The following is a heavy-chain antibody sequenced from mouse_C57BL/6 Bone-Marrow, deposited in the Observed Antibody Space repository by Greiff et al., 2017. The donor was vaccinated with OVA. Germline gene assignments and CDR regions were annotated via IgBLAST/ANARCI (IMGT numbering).Heavy chain of an antibody. CDR3: AGHTAGRAMDY. V-gene: IGHV1-19*01. J-gene: IGHJ4*01. CDR1: GYTFTDYY. Sequence: DVKLQESGPVLVKPGASVKMSCKASGYTFTDYYMNWVKQSHGKSLEWIGVINPYNGGTSYNQKFKGKATLTVDKSSSTAYMELNSLTSEDSAVYYCAGHTAGRAMDYWGQGTSVTVSS. CDR2: INPYNGGT. D-gene: IGHD4-1*01.